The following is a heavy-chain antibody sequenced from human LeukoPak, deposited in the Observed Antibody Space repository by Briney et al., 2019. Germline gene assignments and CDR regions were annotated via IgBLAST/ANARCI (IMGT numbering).Heavy chain of an antibody. V-gene: IGHV4-59*11. J-gene: IGHJ3*02. CDR1: DDSFSSHY. Sequence: SETLSLTCAVSDDSFSSHYWTWIRQPPGKGLEWIGYISYIGRTNYNPSLKSRVTISIDTSKNQFSLKLTSVTAADTAVYYCARDLATVTKGFDIWGQGTMVSPSS. CDR3: ARDLATVTKGFDI. D-gene: IGHD4-17*01. CDR2: ISYIGRT.